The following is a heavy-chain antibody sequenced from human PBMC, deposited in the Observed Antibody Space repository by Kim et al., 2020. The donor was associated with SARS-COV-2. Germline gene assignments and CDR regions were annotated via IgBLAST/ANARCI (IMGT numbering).Heavy chain of an antibody. Sequence: NPSLKSRVTISVDTSKNQFSLKLSSVTAADTAVYYCARDSITGTTGAFDIWGQGTMVTVSS. D-gene: IGHD1-7*01. V-gene: IGHV4-31*02. J-gene: IGHJ3*02. CDR3: ARDSITGTTGAFDI.